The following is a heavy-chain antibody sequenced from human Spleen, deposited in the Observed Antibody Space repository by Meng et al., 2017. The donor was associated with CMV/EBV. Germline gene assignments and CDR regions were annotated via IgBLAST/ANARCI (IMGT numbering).Heavy chain of an antibody. CDR3: ARDYDFWSGADYGMDV. J-gene: IGHJ6*02. V-gene: IGHV3-21*01. Sequence: GESLKISCAASGFTFSSYSMNWVRQAPGKGLEWVSSISSSSSYIYYADSVKGRFTISRDNAKNSLYLQMNSLRAEDTAVYYCARDYDFWSGADYGMDVWGQGTTVTVSS. D-gene: IGHD3-3*01. CDR2: ISSSSSYI. CDR1: GFTFSSYS.